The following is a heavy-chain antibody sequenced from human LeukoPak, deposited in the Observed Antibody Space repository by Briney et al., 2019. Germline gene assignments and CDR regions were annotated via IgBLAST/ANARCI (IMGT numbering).Heavy chain of an antibody. V-gene: IGHV3-23*01. J-gene: IGHJ4*02. Sequence: GGSLRLSCAASGFTFSTYAMNWVRQAPGKGLNWVSGISGSGDSTFYADSVKGRFTISRDNSKKTLYLQMNSLRADDTAVYYCARAQPGYSYGYDYWGQGTLVTVSS. CDR3: ARAQPGYSYGYDY. CDR1: GFTFSTYA. D-gene: IGHD5-18*01. CDR2: ISGSGDST.